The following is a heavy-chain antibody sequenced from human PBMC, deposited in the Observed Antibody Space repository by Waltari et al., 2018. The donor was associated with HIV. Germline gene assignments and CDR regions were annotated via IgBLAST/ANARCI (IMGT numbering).Heavy chain of an antibody. CDR2: TIASGAIT. Sequence: DVQVLASGGGLVQPGGSLRLSCAVSGVSLINNALSWVRQAPGKGLGGVSGTIASGAITYYADSVKGRFTISRDNSKNTIYMQMNSLRDGDTAVYYCGKGGIYGDYGIYWGQGTLVNVSS. J-gene: IGHJ4*02. CDR3: GKGGIYGDYGIY. V-gene: IGHV3-23*01. D-gene: IGHD4-17*01. CDR1: GVSLINNA.